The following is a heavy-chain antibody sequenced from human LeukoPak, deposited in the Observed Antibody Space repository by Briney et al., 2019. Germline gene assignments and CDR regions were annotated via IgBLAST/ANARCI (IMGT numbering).Heavy chain of an antibody. CDR1: GYTFTSYD. CDR3: ARGQDMIVARNWFDP. Sequence: ASVKVSCKASGYTFTSYDINWVRQATGQGLEWMGWMNPNSGNTGYAQKFQGRVTMTRNTSISTAYMELSSLRSEDTAVYYCARGQDMIVARNWFDPWGQGTLVTVPS. CDR2: MNPNSGNT. V-gene: IGHV1-8*01. J-gene: IGHJ5*02. D-gene: IGHD3-22*01.